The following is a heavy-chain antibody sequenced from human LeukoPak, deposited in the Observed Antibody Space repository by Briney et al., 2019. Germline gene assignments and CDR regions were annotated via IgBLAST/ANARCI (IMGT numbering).Heavy chain of an antibody. D-gene: IGHD2-2*01. CDR3: AREEVVVPAAMGWTYYYYYMDV. CDR2: IYTSGGT. CDR1: GGSISSYY. V-gene: IGHV4-4*07. J-gene: IGHJ6*03. Sequence: SETLSLTCTVSGGSISSYYWSWIRQPAGKGLEWIGRIYTSGGTNYNPSLKSRVTMSVDTSKNQFSLKLSSVTAADTAVYYCAREEVVVPAAMGWTYYYYYMDVWGKGTTVTVSS.